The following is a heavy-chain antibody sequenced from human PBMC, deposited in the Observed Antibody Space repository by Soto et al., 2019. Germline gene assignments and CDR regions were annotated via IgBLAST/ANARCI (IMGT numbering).Heavy chain of an antibody. J-gene: IGHJ6*02. Sequence: GSVQDSFKASRYTLTTFFMHLVRQAPGQGLEWMGVINPGYPAGRSTTYAQKFQGRVTMTTDTSTSTVYMELSRLRSDDTAVYYCAREAIVAGATTGMDVWGQGTTVTVSS. CDR3: AREAIVAGATTGMDV. CDR2: INPGYPAGRST. CDR1: RYTLTTFF. D-gene: IGHD1-26*01. V-gene: IGHV1-46*01.